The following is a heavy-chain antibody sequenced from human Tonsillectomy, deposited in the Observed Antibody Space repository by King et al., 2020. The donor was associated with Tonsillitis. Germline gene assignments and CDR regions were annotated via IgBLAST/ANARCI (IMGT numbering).Heavy chain of an antibody. CDR3: ARDGTLTTPELLDWYFDL. V-gene: IGHV1-69*09. D-gene: IGHD4-17*01. CDR1: GGTFSSYA. J-gene: IGHJ2*01. CDR2: IIPILGIA. Sequence: QLVQSGAEVKKPGSSVKVSCKASGGTFSSYAISWVRQAPGQGLEWMGRIIPILGIANYAQKFQGRVTITADKSTSTAYMELSSLRSEGTAVYYCARDGTLTTPELLDWYFDLWGRGTLVTVSS.